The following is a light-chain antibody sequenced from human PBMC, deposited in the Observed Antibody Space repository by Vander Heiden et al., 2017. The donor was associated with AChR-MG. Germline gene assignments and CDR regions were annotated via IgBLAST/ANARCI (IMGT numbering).Light chain of an antibody. J-gene: IGKJ2*01. CDR2: AAS. CDR3: QQLKTYPA. Sequence: DIQLTQSPSFLSASVGDRVTITCRASQGISSYLAWYQQKPGKAPKLLIYAASTLQSGVPSRFSGSGSGTEFTLTISSLQPEDFATYYCQQLKTYPAFDQGTKLEIK. CDR1: QGISSY. V-gene: IGKV1-9*01.